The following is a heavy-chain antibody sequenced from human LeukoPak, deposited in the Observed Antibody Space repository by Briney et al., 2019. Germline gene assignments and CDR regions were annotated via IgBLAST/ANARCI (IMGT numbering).Heavy chain of an antibody. CDR2: IKQDGSEI. D-gene: IGHD2-2*01. CDR3: TSSSRYCSSSSCQSLDN. CDR1: GFTVSSYW. V-gene: IGHV3-7*03. J-gene: IGHJ4*02. Sequence: GGSLRLSCAASGFTVSSYWMSWVRQAPRKGLEWVANIKQDGSEIYYVDSVKGRFTISRDNAKSSLFLQMNSLRAEDTAVYYCTSSSRYCSSSSCQSLDNWGQGTLVTVSS.